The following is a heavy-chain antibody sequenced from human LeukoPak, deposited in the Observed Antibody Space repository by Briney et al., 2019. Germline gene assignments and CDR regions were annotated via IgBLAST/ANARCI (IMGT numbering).Heavy chain of an antibody. CDR2: INPNGGAT. CDR3: ARDLHDYGSNWYFGY. CDR1: GYTFTGYY. Sequence: GASVKVSCKASGYTFTGYYMHWVRQAPGQGLEWMGWINPNGGATNYAQKFQGRGTMTRDTSISTAYMALSRLRSDDTAVYYCARDLHDYGSNWYFGYWGQGTLVTVSS. D-gene: IGHD6-13*01. J-gene: IGHJ4*02. V-gene: IGHV1-2*02.